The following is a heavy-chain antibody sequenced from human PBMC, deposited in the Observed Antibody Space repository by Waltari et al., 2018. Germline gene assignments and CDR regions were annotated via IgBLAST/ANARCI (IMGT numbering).Heavy chain of an antibody. CDR3: ARGGAGTVGVAFDI. CDR2: IIPILGIA. D-gene: IGHD1-1*01. J-gene: IGHJ3*02. CDR1: GGTFSSFA. V-gene: IGHV1-69*10. Sequence: QVQLVQSGAEVKKPGSSVKVSCKASGGTFSSFAIRWVGQAPGQGLEWMGGIIPILGIANYAQKFQGRVTITADKSTSTAYMELSSLRSEDTAVYYCARGGAGTVGVAFDIWGQGTMVTVSS.